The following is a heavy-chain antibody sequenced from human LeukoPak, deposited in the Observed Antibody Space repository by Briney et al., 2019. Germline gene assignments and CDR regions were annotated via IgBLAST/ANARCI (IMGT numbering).Heavy chain of an antibody. Sequence: ASVKVSCKASGGTFSSYAISWVRQAPGQGLEWMGGIIPIFGTANYAQKFQGRVTITADESTSTAYMELSSLRSEDTAVYYCARIVGASSGYYYYGMDVWGQGTTVTVSS. CDR1: GGTFSSYA. CDR2: IIPIFGTA. CDR3: ARIVGASSGYYYYGMDV. V-gene: IGHV1-69*13. J-gene: IGHJ6*02. D-gene: IGHD1-26*01.